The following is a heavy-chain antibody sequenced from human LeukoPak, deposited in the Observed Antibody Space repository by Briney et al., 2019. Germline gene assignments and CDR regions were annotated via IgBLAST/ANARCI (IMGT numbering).Heavy chain of an antibody. Sequence: GGSLRLSCAASGFTFGFTFSSYTMNWVRQAPGKGLEWVSYISSSSGTIYYADSVKGRFTISRDNAKNSLYLQMNSLRAEDTAVYYCARDARSGSYYNPFNYWGQGTLVTASS. CDR3: ARDARSGSYYNPFNY. J-gene: IGHJ4*02. CDR2: ISSSSGTI. D-gene: IGHD3-10*01. V-gene: IGHV3-48*04. CDR1: GFTFGFTFSSYT.